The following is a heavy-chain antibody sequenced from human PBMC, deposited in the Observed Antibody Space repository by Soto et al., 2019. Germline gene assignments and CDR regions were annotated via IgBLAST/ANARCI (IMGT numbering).Heavy chain of an antibody. V-gene: IGHV3-21*01. CDR3: ARDLGVTTVTNHWFDP. Sequence: GGSLRLSCAASGFTFSSYTMNWVRQAPGMGLEWVSSISSSSTYMYYADSVKGRFTISRDNAKNSLYLQMNSLRAEDTAIYYCARDLGVTTVTNHWFDPWGQGSLVTVSS. J-gene: IGHJ5*02. CDR1: GFTFSSYT. D-gene: IGHD4-4*01. CDR2: ISSSSTYM.